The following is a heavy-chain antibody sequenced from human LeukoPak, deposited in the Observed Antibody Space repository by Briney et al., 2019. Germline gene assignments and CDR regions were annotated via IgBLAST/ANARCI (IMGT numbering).Heavy chain of an antibody. Sequence: ASVKVSCKASGGTFSSYAISWVRQAPGQGLEWMGRIIPILGIANYAQKFQGRVTITADKSTSTAYMELSSLRSEDTAVYYCARVMLGVTYYYDSSGYASDYWGQGTLVTVSS. V-gene: IGHV1-69*04. CDR1: GGTFSSYA. CDR3: ARVMLGVTYYYDSSGYASDY. CDR2: IIPILGIA. J-gene: IGHJ4*02. D-gene: IGHD3-22*01.